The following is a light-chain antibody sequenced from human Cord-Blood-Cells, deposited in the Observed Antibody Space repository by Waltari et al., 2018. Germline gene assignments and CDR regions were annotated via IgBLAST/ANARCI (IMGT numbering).Light chain of an antibody. Sequence: DIQMTQSPSTLSASVGDRVTITCRASQSISSWLAWYQQKPGKAPKLLIYDASSLESGVPSRFSCSGSGTEFNLTISSLQPDDFATYYCQQYNSYSQTFGQGTKVEIK. CDR3: QQYNSYSQT. CDR1: QSISSW. CDR2: DAS. J-gene: IGKJ1*01. V-gene: IGKV1-5*01.